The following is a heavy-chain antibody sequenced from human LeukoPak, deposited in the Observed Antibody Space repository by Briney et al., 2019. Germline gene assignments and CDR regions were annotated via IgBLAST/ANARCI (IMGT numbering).Heavy chain of an antibody. CDR3: ARVPGSGWFNSDY. Sequence: GASVKVSCKASGGTFSSYAISWVRQAPGQGLEWMGGIIPIFGTANYAQKFQGRVTITADESTSTAYMELCSLRSEDTAVYYCARVPGSGWFNSDYWGQGTLVTVSS. D-gene: IGHD6-19*01. CDR2: IIPIFGTA. CDR1: GGTFSSYA. V-gene: IGHV1-69*01. J-gene: IGHJ4*02.